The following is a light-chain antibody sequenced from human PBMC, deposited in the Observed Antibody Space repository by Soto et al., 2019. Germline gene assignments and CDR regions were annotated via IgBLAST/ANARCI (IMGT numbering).Light chain of an antibody. J-gene: IGLJ2*01. V-gene: IGLV2-14*01. Sequence: QSALTQPASVSGSPGQSITISCTGTSSDVGGYNYVSWYQQHPGKAPKLMIFEVSNRPSGISVRFSGSRSGNTASLTISGLQAVDEADYYCSSYTSSSTLVVFGGGTKLTVL. CDR1: SSDVGGYNY. CDR3: SSYTSSSTLVV. CDR2: EVS.